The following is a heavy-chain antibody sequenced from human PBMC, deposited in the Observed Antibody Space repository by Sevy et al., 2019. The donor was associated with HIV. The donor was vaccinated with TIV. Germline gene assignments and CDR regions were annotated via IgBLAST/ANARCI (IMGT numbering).Heavy chain of an antibody. CDR1: GFSFRSYW. Sequence: GGSLRLSCVASGFSFRSYWMTWVRQAPGKGLEWVANINQEGSEKYYVDSVKGRFTSSRDNAKNSLYLQINSLRVEDTAVYYCVRAGSYGDTYFYDYGMDVWGQGTTVTVSS. J-gene: IGHJ6*02. CDR3: VRAGSYGDTYFYDYGMDV. V-gene: IGHV3-7*01. CDR2: INQEGSEK. D-gene: IGHD3-16*01.